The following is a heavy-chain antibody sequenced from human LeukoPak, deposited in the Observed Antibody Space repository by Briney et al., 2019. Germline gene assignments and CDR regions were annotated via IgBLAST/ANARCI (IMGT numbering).Heavy chain of an antibody. Sequence: GASVKVSCKASGYTFTSYGISWVRQAPGQGLEWMGWISAYNGNTNYAQKLQGRVTMTTDTSTSTVYMELSSLRSEDTAVYYCARGPSEYSSSSDTLDVWGQGTMVTVSS. V-gene: IGHV1-18*01. D-gene: IGHD6-6*01. CDR1: GYTFTSYG. CDR3: ARGPSEYSSSSDTLDV. J-gene: IGHJ3*01. CDR2: ISAYNGNT.